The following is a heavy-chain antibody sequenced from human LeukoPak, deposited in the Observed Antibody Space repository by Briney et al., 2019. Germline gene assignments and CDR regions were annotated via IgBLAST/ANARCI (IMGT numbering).Heavy chain of an antibody. J-gene: IGHJ4*02. V-gene: IGHV6-1*01. CDR1: GDSLSSDSVA. D-gene: IGHD6-25*01. CDR3: ERESASKFDW. Sequence: SQTLSVTCALSGDSLSSDSVAWNWLSQSPPRGLEWLGRTYYRSRSYNAYAVSVKSPININPDTSKYQCALQLNSVTPEITVVYYCERESASKFDWWGEGTLVTV. CDR2: TYYRSRSYN.